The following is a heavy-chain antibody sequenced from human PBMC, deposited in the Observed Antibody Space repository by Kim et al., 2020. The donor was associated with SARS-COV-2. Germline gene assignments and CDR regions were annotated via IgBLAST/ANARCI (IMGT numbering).Heavy chain of an antibody. D-gene: IGHD2-2*01. CDR3: ARSRADVPAAQEFDY. CDR2: ISAYNGNT. Sequence: ASVKVSCKASGYTFTSYGISWVRQAPGQGLEWMGWISAYNGNTNYAQKLQGRVTMTTDTSTSTAYMELRSLRSDDTAVYYCARSRADVPAAQEFDYWGQGTLVTVSS. V-gene: IGHV1-18*04. J-gene: IGHJ4*02. CDR1: GYTFTSYG.